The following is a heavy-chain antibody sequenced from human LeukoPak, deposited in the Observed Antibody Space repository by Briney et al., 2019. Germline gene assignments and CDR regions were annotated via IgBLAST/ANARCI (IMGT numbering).Heavy chain of an antibody. D-gene: IGHD6-13*01. J-gene: IGHJ4*02. CDR2: IGPDGGTT. CDR3: ARGAQLTDY. Sequence: GGCLRLSCAASGFTFNTYGMHWVRLAPGKGLEYVSGIGPDGGTTYYANSVKGRFTISRDNSKNMVYLQMGSLRADDMAVYYCARGAQLTDYWGQGTLVTVSS. V-gene: IGHV3-64*01. CDR1: GFTFNTYG.